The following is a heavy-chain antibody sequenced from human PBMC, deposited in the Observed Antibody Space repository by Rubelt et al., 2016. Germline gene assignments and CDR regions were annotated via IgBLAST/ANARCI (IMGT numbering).Heavy chain of an antibody. CDR2: IYHSGST. CDR1: GYSISSGYY. D-gene: IGHD5-18*01. CDR3: ASLRPKGGRYSYGLSY. J-gene: IGHJ4*02. V-gene: IGHV4-38-2*02. Sequence: QVQLQESGPGLVKPSETLSLTCTVSGYSISSGYYWGWIRQPPGKGLEWIGSIYHSGSTYYNPSLKIRVTISVDPSKTQFSLKLSSVTAADTAVYYCASLRPKGGRYSYGLSYWGQGTLVTVSS.